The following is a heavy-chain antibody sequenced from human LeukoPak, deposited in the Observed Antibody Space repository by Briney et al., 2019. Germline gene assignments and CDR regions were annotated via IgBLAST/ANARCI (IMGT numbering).Heavy chain of an antibody. D-gene: IGHD3-22*01. CDR2: ISAYNGNT. CDR1: GYTFSNYS. V-gene: IGHV1-18*01. J-gene: IGHJ4*02. Sequence: GASVKVSCKASGYTFSNYSISWVRQAPGQGLEWLGWISAYNGNTKCPQKFLGRVTMTTDTSTTTAYMDLRSLRSDDTAIYYCARGPPTYYYDITAYYPGDYWGQGTLVTVSS. CDR3: ARGPPTYYYDITAYYPGDY.